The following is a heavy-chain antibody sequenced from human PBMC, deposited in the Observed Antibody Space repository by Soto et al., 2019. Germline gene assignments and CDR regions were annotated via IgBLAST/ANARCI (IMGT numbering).Heavy chain of an antibody. V-gene: IGHV3-48*02. CDR1: GFTFSSYS. J-gene: IGHJ6*02. Sequence: EVQLVESGGGLVQPGGSLRLSCAASGFTFSSYSMNWVRQAPGKGLEWVSYISSSSSTIYYADSVKGRFTISRDNAKNSLYLQMNSLRDEDTAVYYCARGAYSYGYNYYYGLDVWGPGTTVTVSS. D-gene: IGHD5-18*01. CDR2: ISSSSSTI. CDR3: ARGAYSYGYNYYYGLDV.